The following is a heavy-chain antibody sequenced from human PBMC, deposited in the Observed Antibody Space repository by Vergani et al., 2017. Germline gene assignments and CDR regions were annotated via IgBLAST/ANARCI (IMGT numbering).Heavy chain of an antibody. CDR1: GFTFSSYS. Sequence: EVQLVESGGGLVKPGGSLRLSCAASGFTFSSYSMNWVRQAPGKGLEWVSSISSSSSYIYYADSVKGRFTISRDNAKNSLYLQMNSLRAEDTAVYYCARGGTKTIRYYYDSSGYTSGHDYWGQGTLVTVSS. CDR3: ARGGTKTIRYYYDSSGYTSGHDY. J-gene: IGHJ4*02. CDR2: ISSSSSYI. V-gene: IGHV3-21*01. D-gene: IGHD3-22*01.